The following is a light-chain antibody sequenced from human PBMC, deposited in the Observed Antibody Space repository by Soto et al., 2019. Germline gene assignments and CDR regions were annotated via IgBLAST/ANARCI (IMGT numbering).Light chain of an antibody. Sequence: ETVMTQSPATLSVSPGEGATLSCRASQSVGSSLAWYQHKPGQAPRLLIYGATTRATGIPARFSGSGYGAKFTLTINSLQSEDFALYYCLQYSNGPRTFGQGTKVDIK. CDR3: LQYSNGPRT. CDR2: GAT. J-gene: IGKJ1*01. CDR1: QSVGSS. V-gene: IGKV3-15*01.